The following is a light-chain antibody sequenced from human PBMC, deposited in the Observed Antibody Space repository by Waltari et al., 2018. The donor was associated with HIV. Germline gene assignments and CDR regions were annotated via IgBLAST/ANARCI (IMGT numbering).Light chain of an antibody. Sequence: ELVLTQSPATLSLSPGERATLSCRASQSVSSYVAWYQQKPGQAPRLLIYDASNRATGIPARFSGSGSGKDFTLTISSLEPEDFAVYYCQQRTNWPRLTFGGGTKVEIK. CDR1: QSVSSY. V-gene: IGKV3-11*01. CDR2: DAS. CDR3: QQRTNWPRLT. J-gene: IGKJ4*01.